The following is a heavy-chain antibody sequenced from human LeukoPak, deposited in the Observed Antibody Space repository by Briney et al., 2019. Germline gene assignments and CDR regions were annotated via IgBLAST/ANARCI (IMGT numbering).Heavy chain of an antibody. CDR2: IYSSGST. J-gene: IGHJ4*02. CDR1: GGSISSYL. V-gene: IGHV4-4*07. Sequence: SETLSLTCSVSGGSISSYLWNWIRQPAGKGLEWIGRIYSSGSTNYNPSLKSRVTMSVDTSKNQFSLKLSSVTAADTAVYYCAREGERYFEYWGQGTLVTVSS. D-gene: IGHD3-16*01. CDR3: AREGERYFEY.